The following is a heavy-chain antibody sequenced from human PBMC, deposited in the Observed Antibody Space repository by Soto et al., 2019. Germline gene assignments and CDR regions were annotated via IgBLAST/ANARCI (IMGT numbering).Heavy chain of an antibody. V-gene: IGHV5-51*01. Sequence: GESLKISCTGSGYSFTSYWIGWVRQMPGKGLEWMGIINAADSQTKYSPSFQGQVTISVDKSITTTYLQWSSLKDSDSAMYYCARHVRDDGTTFRRLDPWGQGTLVTVSS. CDR1: GYSFTSYW. J-gene: IGHJ5*02. CDR2: INAADSQT. D-gene: IGHD1-1*01. CDR3: ARHVRDDGTTFRRLDP.